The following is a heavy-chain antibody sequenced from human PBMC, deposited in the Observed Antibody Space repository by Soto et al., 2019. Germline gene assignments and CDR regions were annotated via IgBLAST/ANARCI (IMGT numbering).Heavy chain of an antibody. D-gene: IGHD3-22*01. CDR3: AKDMGGYPLYYFDY. J-gene: IGHJ4*02. Sequence: EVQLVESGGGLVQPGRSLRLSCAASGFTFDDYAMHWVRQAPGKGLEWVSGISWNGGSIGYADSVKGRFTISRDNAKNSLYLQMNSLRAEDTALYYCAKDMGGYPLYYFDYWGQGTLVTVSS. CDR1: GFTFDDYA. CDR2: ISWNGGSI. V-gene: IGHV3-9*01.